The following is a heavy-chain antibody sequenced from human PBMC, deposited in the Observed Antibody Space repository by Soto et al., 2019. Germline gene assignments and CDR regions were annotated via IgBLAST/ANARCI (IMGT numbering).Heavy chain of an antibody. CDR2: INHSGRV. CDR3: STRAYDTNGYYRFDP. J-gene: IGHJ5*01. CDR1: GGSFSGHS. Sequence: SLTFAVYGGSFSGHSWTWIRQSPGKGLEWIGDINHSGRVNYSPSLKSRVTISLDTSKNQFSLTLSAVTAADTAMYYCSTRAYDTNGYYRFDPWGPGTLDTVST. V-gene: IGHV4-34*01. D-gene: IGHD3-22*01.